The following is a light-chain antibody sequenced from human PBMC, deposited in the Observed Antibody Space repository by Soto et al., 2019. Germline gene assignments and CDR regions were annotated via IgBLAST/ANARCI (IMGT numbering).Light chain of an antibody. CDR1: SSDVCGYNY. CDR3: SSYTTSNTRQIV. J-gene: IGLJ1*01. CDR2: DVS. V-gene: IGLV2-14*03. Sequence: QSVLTQPASLSGSPGQSITISCTGTSSDVCGYNYVSWYQHHPGKAPKLMIYDVSNRPSGVSNRFSGSKSGNTASLTISGLQPEDEADYYCSSYTTSNTRQIVLGTGTKVTVL.